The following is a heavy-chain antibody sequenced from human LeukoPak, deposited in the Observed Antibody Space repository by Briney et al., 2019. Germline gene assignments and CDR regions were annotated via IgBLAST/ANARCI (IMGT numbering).Heavy chain of an antibody. D-gene: IGHD1-26*01. CDR2: INYSGST. CDR3: ARGTVVGAIGHFDY. J-gene: IGHJ4*02. CDR1: GGSFSGYY. V-gene: IGHV4-34*01. Sequence: SETLSLTCAVYGGSFSGYYWSWIRQPPGKGLEWIGEINYSGSTNYNPSLKSRVTISVDTSKNQFSLKLSSVTAADTAVYYCARGTVVGAIGHFDYRGQGTLITVSS.